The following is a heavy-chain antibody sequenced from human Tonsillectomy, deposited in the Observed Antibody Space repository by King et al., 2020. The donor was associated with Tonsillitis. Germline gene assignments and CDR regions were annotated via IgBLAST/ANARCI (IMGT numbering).Heavy chain of an antibody. J-gene: IGHJ4*02. CDR1: GGSISSGGYS. D-gene: IGHD2-2*01. CDR2: IYHSGST. CDR3: ARSTYEYFHY. V-gene: IGHV4-30-2*01. Sequence: LQLQESGSGLVKPSQTLSLTCAVSGGSISSGGYSWSWIRQPPGKGLEWIGYIYHSGSTYYNPSLKSRVTISVDRSKNQFSLKLGSGTAADTAVYYCARSTYEYFHYWGQGPLVTVSS.